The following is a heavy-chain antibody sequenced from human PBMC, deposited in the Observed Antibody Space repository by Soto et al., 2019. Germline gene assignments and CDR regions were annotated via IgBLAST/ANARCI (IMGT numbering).Heavy chain of an antibody. CDR1: GGTFSSYT. CDR2: IIPILGIA. V-gene: IGHV1-69*02. CDR3: ARGGDYGGNTGDY. D-gene: IGHD4-17*01. J-gene: IGHJ4*02. Sequence: QVQLVQSGAEVKKPGSSVKVSCKASGGTFSSYTISWVRQAPGQGLEWMGRIIPILGIANYAQKFQGRVTITADKSTSTAYMELSSLRSEDTAVYYCARGGDYGGNTGDYWGQGTLVTVSS.